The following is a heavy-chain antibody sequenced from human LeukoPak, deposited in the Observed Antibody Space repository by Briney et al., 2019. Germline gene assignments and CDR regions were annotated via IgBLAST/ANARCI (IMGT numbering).Heavy chain of an antibody. V-gene: IGHV3-20*04. CDR1: GYTFDDYG. D-gene: IGHD2-2*01. CDR3: ARLGYCSSTSCYDD. CDR2: INWNGGST. J-gene: IGHJ4*02. Sequence: PGGSLRLSCAASGYTFDDYGMSWVRQAPGKGREWVSGINWNGGSTGYADSVKGRFTISRDNAKNSLYLQMNSLRAEDTALYYSARLGYCSSTSCYDDWGQGTLVTVSS.